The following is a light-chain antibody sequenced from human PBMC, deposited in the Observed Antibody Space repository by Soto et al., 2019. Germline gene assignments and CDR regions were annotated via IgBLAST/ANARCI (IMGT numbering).Light chain of an antibody. CDR3: QQFGSLPPYT. Sequence: EIVLTQSPGTLSLSPGERATLSCRTSQIVSTAYLAWYQQRPGQPPRLLIYAASSRATGIPERFSGSGSGTDFTLTISRLEPEDFAVYYCQQFGSLPPYTFGQGTKLEIK. CDR1: QIVSTAY. J-gene: IGKJ2*01. V-gene: IGKV3-20*01. CDR2: AAS.